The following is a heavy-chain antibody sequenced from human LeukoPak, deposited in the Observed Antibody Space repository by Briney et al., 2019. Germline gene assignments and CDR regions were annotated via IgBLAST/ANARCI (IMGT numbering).Heavy chain of an antibody. CDR2: IWYDGSNK. CDR3: AKDHCYDSSGYLN. J-gene: IGHJ4*02. CDR1: GFTFSSYG. Sequence: QPGGSLRLSCAASGFTFSSYGMHWVRQAPGKGLEWVAVIWYDGSNKYYADSVKGRFTISRDNSKNTLYLQMNSLRAEDTAVYYCAKDHCYDSSGYLNWGQGTLVTVSS. V-gene: IGHV3-33*06. D-gene: IGHD3-22*01.